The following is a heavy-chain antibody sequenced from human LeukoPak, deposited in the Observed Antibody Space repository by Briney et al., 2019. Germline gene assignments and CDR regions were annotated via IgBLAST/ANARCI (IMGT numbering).Heavy chain of an antibody. D-gene: IGHD3-3*01. Sequence: GASVTVSCKASGGTFSSYAFSWVRQAPAQGVEWMGGSNPIFGTANYAQKFQGRVTITTDESTSTAYMELSSLRSEDTAVYYCARDWPYYDFWSGYYERRAFDPWGQGTLVTVSS. CDR1: GGTFSSYA. CDR2: SNPIFGTA. CDR3: ARDWPYYDFWSGYYERRAFDP. J-gene: IGHJ5*02. V-gene: IGHV1-69*05.